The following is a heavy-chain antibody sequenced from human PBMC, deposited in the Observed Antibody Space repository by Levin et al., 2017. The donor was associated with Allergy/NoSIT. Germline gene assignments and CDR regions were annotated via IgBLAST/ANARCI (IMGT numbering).Heavy chain of an antibody. CDR1: GFTFSNYA. CDR3: ANRQGNYGHLPDYLED. CDR2: VSGDTT. D-gene: IGHD3-16*01. J-gene: IGHJ4*02. Sequence: TGGSLRLSCAASGFTFSNYAMTWVRQAPGKGLEWVSTVSGDTTYYADSVKGRFTISRDNSKNTVYLQMNSLRGEDTAVYYCANRQGNYGHLPDYLEDWGQGTLVIVSS. V-gene: IGHV3-23*01.